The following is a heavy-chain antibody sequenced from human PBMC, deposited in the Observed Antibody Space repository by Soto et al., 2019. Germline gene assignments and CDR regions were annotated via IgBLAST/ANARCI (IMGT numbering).Heavy chain of an antibody. CDR2: IIPIFATA. D-gene: IGHD2-2*01. CDR1: GGTFSSYA. V-gene: IGHV1-69*13. Sequence: SVKVSCKASGGTFSSYAISWARQAPGQGLEWMGGIIPIFATANYAQKFQGRVMITVDESTTTAYMDLSSLRSEDTAVYYCARSVSFRYQLLKRGMDVWGQGTTVTVSS. J-gene: IGHJ6*02. CDR3: ARSVSFRYQLLKRGMDV.